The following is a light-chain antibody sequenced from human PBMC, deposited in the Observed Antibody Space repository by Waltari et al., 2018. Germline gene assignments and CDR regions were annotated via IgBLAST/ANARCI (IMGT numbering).Light chain of an antibody. Sequence: QSALTHPPSASGSPGQSVTISCTGTSSDVGGYNYVSWYQQHPGKAPKLMISEVSKRPSGVPDRFSGSKSGNTASLTVSGLQAEDEADYYCSSYVGSNKGVFGTGTKVTVL. CDR3: SSYVGSNKGV. CDR1: SSDVGGYNY. CDR2: EVS. J-gene: IGLJ1*01. V-gene: IGLV2-8*01.